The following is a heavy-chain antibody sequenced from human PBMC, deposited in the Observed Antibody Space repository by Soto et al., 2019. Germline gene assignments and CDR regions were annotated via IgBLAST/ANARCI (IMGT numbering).Heavy chain of an antibody. CDR3: ARGEGSGSNARGH. V-gene: IGHV3-66*01. Sequence: EVLLEESGGGFVQPGGSLRLYCAASGFTVSNNYMTWVRQAPGKGLEWVSVIQDGGSISYADSVRDRFTISRDNSKNTVFLEMNSLRPEDTAVYFCARGEGSGSNARGHGGQGTLVIVSS. CDR1: GFTVSNNY. J-gene: IGHJ4*02. D-gene: IGHD3-16*01. CDR2: IQDGGSI.